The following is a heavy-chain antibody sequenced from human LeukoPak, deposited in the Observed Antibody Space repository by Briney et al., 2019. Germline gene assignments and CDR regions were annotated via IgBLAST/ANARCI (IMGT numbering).Heavy chain of an antibody. CDR1: GFSFYKYG. J-gene: IGHJ4*02. Sequence: GGSLRLSCAVSGFSFYKYGMHWVRQAPGKGLEWVAFIRYDGSKKYYADSVKGRFTISRDNSKNTLYLQMNSLRAEDTAVYYCAKDQVVDYYDSSGYQYYFEYWGQGSLVTVYS. CDR2: IRYDGSKK. D-gene: IGHD3-22*01. CDR3: AKDQVVDYYDSSGYQYYFEY. V-gene: IGHV3-30*02.